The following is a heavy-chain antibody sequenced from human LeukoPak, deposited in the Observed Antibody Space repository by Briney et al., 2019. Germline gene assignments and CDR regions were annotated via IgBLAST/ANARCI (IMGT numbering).Heavy chain of an antibody. CDR3: ARHSGYSYGYAYYYYYMDV. CDR2: VYYSGTT. D-gene: IGHD5-18*01. CDR1: GGSIGRRNYY. V-gene: IGHV4-39*01. Sequence: PSETLSLTCNVSGGSIGRRNYYWGWIRQPPGKGLEWIGSVYYSGTTHYNSSLKSRVSISVDTSKNHFSLKLNSVTAADTAMYYCARHSGYSYGYAYYYYYMDVWGKGTTVTVSS. J-gene: IGHJ6*03.